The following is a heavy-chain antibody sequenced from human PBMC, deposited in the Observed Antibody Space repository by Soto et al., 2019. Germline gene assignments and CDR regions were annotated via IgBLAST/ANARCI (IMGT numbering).Heavy chain of an antibody. CDR2: IYSGGST. V-gene: IGHV3-53*01. D-gene: IGHD1-26*01. CDR1: GFTVSSNY. Sequence: LRLSCAASGFTVSSNYMSWVRQAPGKGLEWVSVIYSGGSTYYADSVKGRFTISRDNSKNTLYLQMNSLRAEDTAVYYCASWSSGYYYGMDVWGQGTTVTVSS. J-gene: IGHJ6*02. CDR3: ASWSSGYYYGMDV.